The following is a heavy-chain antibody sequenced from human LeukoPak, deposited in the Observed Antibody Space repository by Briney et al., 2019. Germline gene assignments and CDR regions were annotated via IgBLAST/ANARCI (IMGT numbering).Heavy chain of an antibody. CDR1: GGSVGSNY. D-gene: IGHD6-6*01. J-gene: IGHJ4*02. V-gene: IGHV4-59*02. CDR3: ARARHSSIYYFDY. Sequence: PSETLSLTCSVSGGSVGSNYWSWVRQPPGKGLEWIGYISYSGDTKYNPSLKSRLSMSVDTSKNQCSLMLTSVTAADTAVYYCARARHSSIYYFDYWGQGTLVTVSS. CDR2: ISYSGDT.